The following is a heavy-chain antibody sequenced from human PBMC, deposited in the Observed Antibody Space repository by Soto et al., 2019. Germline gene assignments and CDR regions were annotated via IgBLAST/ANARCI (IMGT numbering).Heavy chain of an antibody. Sequence: SETLSLTCAVYGGAFIGYYCICIRHPPFKWLEWIVEINHSGSTDYNPSLKSRVTISVDTSKNQFPLKLSSVTAADTAVYYCARGKPAMRWSGYYGVYYYYGMGVWGQGTTVTVSS. V-gene: IGHV4-34*01. CDR2: INHSGST. CDR1: GGAFIGYY. J-gene: IGHJ6*02. CDR3: ARGKPAMRWSGYYGVYYYYGMGV. D-gene: IGHD3-3*01.